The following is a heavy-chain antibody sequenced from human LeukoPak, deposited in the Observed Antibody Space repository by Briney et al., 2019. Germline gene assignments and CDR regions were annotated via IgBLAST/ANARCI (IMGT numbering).Heavy chain of an antibody. V-gene: IGHV4-39*07. CDR3: ARPYSSTSYYLDY. D-gene: IGHD6-19*01. J-gene: IGHJ4*02. Sequence: SETLSLTCTVSNASISSNTYYRAWIRQPPGKGLEYIGSINHSGSTNYNPSLKSRVTISVDTSKNQFSLELSSVTAADTAVYYCARPYSSTSYYLDYWGQGTLVTVSS. CDR1: NASISSNTYY. CDR2: INHSGST.